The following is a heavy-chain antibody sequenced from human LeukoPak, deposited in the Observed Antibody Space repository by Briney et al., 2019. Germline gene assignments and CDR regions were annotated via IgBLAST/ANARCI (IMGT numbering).Heavy chain of an antibody. CDR3: AKDYYFDSSGYSESGGFYFDY. D-gene: IGHD3-22*01. J-gene: IGHJ4*02. CDR1: GFTFSSYA. Sequence: PGGSLRLSCAASGFTFSSYAMSWVRQAPGKGLEWVSAISGSGGSAYCADSVKGRFTISRDNSKNTLYLQMNSLRAEDTAVYYCAKDYYFDSSGYSESGGFYFDYWGQGTLVTVSS. CDR2: ISGSGGSA. V-gene: IGHV3-23*01.